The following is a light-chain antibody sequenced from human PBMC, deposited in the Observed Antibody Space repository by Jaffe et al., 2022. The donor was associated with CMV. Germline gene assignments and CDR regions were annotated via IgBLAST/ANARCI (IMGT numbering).Light chain of an antibody. V-gene: IGKV2-30*02. Sequence: DAVMTQSPLSLPVALGQPASISCRSSQSLVHSDGNTYLNWFQQRPGQSPRRLIYEVSKRESGVPDRFSGSGSGTDFTLKISRVEAEDVGVYYCMQGTGWPYTVGQGTKLEIK. J-gene: IGKJ2*01. CDR2: EVS. CDR3: MQGTGWPYT. CDR1: QSLVHSDGNTY.